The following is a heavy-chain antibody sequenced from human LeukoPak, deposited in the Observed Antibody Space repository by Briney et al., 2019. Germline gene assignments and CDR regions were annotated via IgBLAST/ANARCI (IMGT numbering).Heavy chain of an antibody. CDR3: ARDGGSDRVDY. V-gene: IGHV4-4*07. Sequence: SETLSLTCSVSGGSISTYYWSWIRQPAGKGLEWIGRIYTTGGTNYNPFLKSRVTMSVDTSKNQFSLKLTSVTAADTAVYYCARDGGSDRVDYWGQGTLVTVSS. D-gene: IGHD3-16*01. CDR2: IYTTGGT. J-gene: IGHJ4*02. CDR1: GGSISTYY.